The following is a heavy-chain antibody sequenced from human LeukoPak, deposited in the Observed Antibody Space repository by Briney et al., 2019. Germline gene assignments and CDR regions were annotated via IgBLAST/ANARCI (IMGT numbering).Heavy chain of an antibody. CDR3: AKDLTGGDYQAFDATDI. D-gene: IGHD4-17*01. V-gene: IGHV3-53*01. CDR1: GFTVSSNY. CDR2: INNGGST. J-gene: IGHJ3*02. Sequence: PGGSLRLSCAASGFTVSSNYMSWVRQAPGKGLEWVSLINNGGSTYYADSVKGRFTISRDNSKNTLYLQMNSLRAEDTAVYYCAKDLTGGDYQAFDATDIWGQGTMVTVSS.